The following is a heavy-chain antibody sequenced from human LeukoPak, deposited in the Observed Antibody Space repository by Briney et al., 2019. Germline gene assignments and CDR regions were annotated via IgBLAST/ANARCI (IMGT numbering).Heavy chain of an antibody. J-gene: IGHJ1*01. D-gene: IGHD3-22*01. Sequence: SETLSLTCTVSGYSISSGYYWGWIRQPPGKGLEWIGSIYHSGSTYYNPSLKSRVTISVDTSKNQFSLKLSSVTAADTAVYYSADGVGYYDSSGPFQHWGQGTLVTVSS. CDR1: GYSISSGYY. CDR2: IYHSGST. CDR3: ADGVGYYDSSGPFQH. V-gene: IGHV4-38-2*02.